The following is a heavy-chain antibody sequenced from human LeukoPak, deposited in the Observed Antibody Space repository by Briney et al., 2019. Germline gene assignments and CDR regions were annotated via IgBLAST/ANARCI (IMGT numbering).Heavy chain of an antibody. Sequence: SETLSLTCAVYGGSFSGYYWSWIRQPPGKGLEWIGEINDSGRINYNPSLKSRVTISLDTSKNQFFLKLRSVTAADTAVYYCARGLREFGYYYYHMDVWDIGTTVTVFS. CDR1: GGSFSGYY. V-gene: IGHV4-34*01. J-gene: IGHJ6*03. CDR2: INDSGRI. CDR3: ARGLREFGYYYYHMDV. D-gene: IGHD3-10*01.